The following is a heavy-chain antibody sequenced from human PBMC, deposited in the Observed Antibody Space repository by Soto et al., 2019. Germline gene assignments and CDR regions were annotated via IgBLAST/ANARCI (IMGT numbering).Heavy chain of an antibody. Sequence: GGSLRLSCAASGFTFSSYAMSWVRQAPGKGLEWVSAISGSGGSTYYADSVKGRFTISRDNSKNTLYLQMNSLRAEDKAVYYCARLQSHGRPVDYWGQGTLVTVSS. V-gene: IGHV3-23*01. CDR1: GFTFSSYA. CDR2: ISGSGGST. CDR3: ARLQSHGRPVDY. J-gene: IGHJ4*02. D-gene: IGHD2-15*01.